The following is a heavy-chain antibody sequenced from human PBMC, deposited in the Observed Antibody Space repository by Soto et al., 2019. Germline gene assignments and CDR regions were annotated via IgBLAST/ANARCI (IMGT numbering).Heavy chain of an antibody. Sequence: QVQLQQWGAGLLKPSETLSLTCAVYGGSLSGYYWTWIRRPPGKGLEWIGEINHSGSINYNSSLKSRVTISADTSKNQFFLKLSSVTAADTAVYYCSRGGDAYKAGNYWGQGTLVTVSS. CDR3: SRGGDAYKAGNY. D-gene: IGHD1-1*01. V-gene: IGHV4-34*01. CDR2: INHSGSI. J-gene: IGHJ4*02. CDR1: GGSLSGYY.